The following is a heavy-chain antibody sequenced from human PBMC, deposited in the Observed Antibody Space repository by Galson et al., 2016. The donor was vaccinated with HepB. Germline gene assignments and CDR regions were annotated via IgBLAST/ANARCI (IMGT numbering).Heavy chain of an antibody. CDR2: THYREGN. CDR3: ARYLRGSRSSMFDY. J-gene: IGHJ4*02. D-gene: IGHD6-6*01. Sequence: SETLSLTCTVSGTSITSSYWSWIRQAPGKGLEWIGHTHYREGNAYNPSLKSRFIMSVDTSKSQFSLKLSSVTAAETAVYYCARYLRGSRSSMFDYWGQGTLVTVSS. CDR1: GTSITSSY. V-gene: IGHV4-59*01.